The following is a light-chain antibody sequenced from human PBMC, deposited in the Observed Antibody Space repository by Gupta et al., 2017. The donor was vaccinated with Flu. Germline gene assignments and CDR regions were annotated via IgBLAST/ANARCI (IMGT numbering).Light chain of an antibody. V-gene: IGLV4-69*01. CDR1: SGHSRYA. CDR2: GNIDGSH. Sequence: QVALTQSPSASASLRAPVRLTCTLSSGHSRYAIAWYQQKTEKGPRYLMRGNIDGSHIKGDGIPDRFSGSSSGNERYLTISSLQSEDEADFYCKSWGTGLGVFGGGTKLTVL. CDR3: KSWGTGLGV. J-gene: IGLJ3*02.